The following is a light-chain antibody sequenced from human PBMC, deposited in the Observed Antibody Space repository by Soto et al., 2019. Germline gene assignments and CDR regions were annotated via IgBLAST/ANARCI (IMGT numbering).Light chain of an antibody. V-gene: IGLV2-23*01. J-gene: IGLJ3*02. CDR1: NSDVGGHNF. CDR3: CSLTNGATWV. CDR2: EAS. Sequence: QSALTQPASVSGSPGQSITISCTGTNSDVGGHNFVSWYQQYPGKAPKLLIYEASKRPSGLSNRFSGSKSGNTASLTISGLQAEDEDDYYCCSLTNGATWVFGGGTKLTVL.